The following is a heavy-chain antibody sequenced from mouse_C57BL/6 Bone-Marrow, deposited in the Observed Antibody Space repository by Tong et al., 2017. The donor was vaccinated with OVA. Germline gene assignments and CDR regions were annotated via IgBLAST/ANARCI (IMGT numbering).Heavy chain of an antibody. D-gene: IGHD1-1*01. Sequence: VQLQESGAELMKPGASVKISCKATGYTFSSYWIEWVKQRPGHGLEWIGEILPGSGSTNYNEKFKGKATFTADTSSNTAYMQLSSLTSEDSAVYYCARKVDYYGSSYLAYWGQGTTLTVSS. CDR3: ARKVDYYGSSYLAY. CDR1: GYTFSSYW. J-gene: IGHJ2*01. V-gene: IGHV1-9*01. CDR2: ILPGSGST.